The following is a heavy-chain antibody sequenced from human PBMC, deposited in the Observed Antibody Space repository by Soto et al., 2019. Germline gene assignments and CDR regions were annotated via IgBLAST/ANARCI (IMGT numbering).Heavy chain of an antibody. D-gene: IGHD2-15*01. CDR3: ARAESVGHPVVPDY. CDR2: IYHSGST. J-gene: IGHJ4*02. CDR1: GGSISSGDYY. V-gene: IGHV4-31*03. Sequence: QVQLQESGPGLVKPSQTLSLTCTVSGGSISSGDYYCNWIRQHPGKGLEWIGYIYHSGSTKYNPSLKNRVTISVDTSKNQICLKLSSPSAADTAVYYCARAESVGHPVVPDYWCQGTLVTVS.